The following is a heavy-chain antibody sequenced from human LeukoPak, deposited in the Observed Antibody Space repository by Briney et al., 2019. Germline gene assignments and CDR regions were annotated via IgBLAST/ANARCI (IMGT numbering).Heavy chain of an antibody. CDR1: GFTFGDYA. Sequence: GGSLRLSCTASGFTFGDYAMSWFRQAPGKGLEWVGFIISKAYGGTTAYAASVKGRFTNSRDDSKSIDYLQMHSLKTEDTAVYYCTSAEYSGSYEATYYFDYWGQGTLVTVSS. J-gene: IGHJ4*02. CDR3: TSAEYSGSYEATYYFDY. D-gene: IGHD1-26*01. V-gene: IGHV3-49*03. CDR2: IISKAYGGTT.